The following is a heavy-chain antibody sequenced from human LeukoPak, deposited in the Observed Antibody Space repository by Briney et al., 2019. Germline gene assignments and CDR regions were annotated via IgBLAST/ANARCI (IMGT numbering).Heavy chain of an antibody. CDR2: IYFSGST. D-gene: IGHD6-19*01. CDR3: ARYQYSSGWYYFDY. V-gene: IGHV4-31*03. CDR1: GGSISSGGYY. J-gene: IGHJ4*02. Sequence: PSETLSLTCTVSGGSISSGGYYWSWIRQHPGKGLEWIGYIYFSGSTYYNPSLKSRLTISVDTSKNQFSLRLTSVTAADTAVYYCARYQYSSGWYYFDYWGQGTLVTVSS.